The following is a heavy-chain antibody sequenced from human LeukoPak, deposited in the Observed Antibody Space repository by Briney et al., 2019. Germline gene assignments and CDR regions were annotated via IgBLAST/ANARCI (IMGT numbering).Heavy chain of an antibody. CDR2: MNPNSGNT. D-gene: IGHD6-13*01. CDR3: ARKVQQLGYDAFDI. V-gene: IGHV1-8*02. CDR1: GYTFTSYY. J-gene: IGHJ3*02. Sequence: ASVKVSCKASGYTFTSYYMHWVRQAPGQGLEWMGWMNPNSGNTGYAQKFQGRVSMTRNTSISTAYMELSSLRSEDTAVYYCARKVQQLGYDAFDIWGQGTMVTVSS.